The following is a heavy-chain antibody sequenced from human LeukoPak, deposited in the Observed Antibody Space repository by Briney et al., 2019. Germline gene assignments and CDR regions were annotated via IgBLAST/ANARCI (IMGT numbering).Heavy chain of an antibody. Sequence: PSETLSLTCTVSGGSISSDFWSWIRQPPGKGLEWIGYISYSGITNYNPSLKSRVTISVGTSKNQFSLRLRSVTAADTAVYFCAGDIAAVNIPGSRLDPWGQGTLVTVSS. D-gene: IGHD6-13*01. CDR3: AGDIAAVNIPGSRLDP. CDR2: ISYSGIT. CDR1: GGSISSDF. J-gene: IGHJ5*02. V-gene: IGHV4-59*08.